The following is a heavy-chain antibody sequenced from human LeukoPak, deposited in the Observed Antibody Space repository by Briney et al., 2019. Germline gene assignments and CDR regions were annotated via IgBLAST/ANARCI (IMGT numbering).Heavy chain of an antibody. CDR3: AREYPLYNWNSHDAFDI. CDR2: ISAYNGNT. V-gene: IGHV1-18*01. D-gene: IGHD1-7*01. CDR1: GYSFTSYG. J-gene: IGHJ3*02. Sequence: GESLKISCKGSGYSFTSYGISWVRQAPGQGLEWMGWISAYNGNTNYAQKLQGRVTMTTDTSTSTAYMELRSLRSDDTAVYYCAREYPLYNWNSHDAFDIWGQGTMVTVSS.